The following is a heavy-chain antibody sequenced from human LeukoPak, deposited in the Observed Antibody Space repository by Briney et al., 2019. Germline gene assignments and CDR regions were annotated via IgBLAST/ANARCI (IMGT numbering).Heavy chain of an antibody. CDR2: ISYDGSNK. J-gene: IGHJ4*02. D-gene: IGHD1-20*01. V-gene: IGHV3-30*18. CDR3: AKDHRYNLNDVRDLDS. CDR1: GFTFRSYG. Sequence: PGRSLRLSCAASGFTFRSYGMHWVRQAPGKGLEWVAFISYDGSNKYQADSVKGRFTISRDNSKNTLYLEMNSLRAEDTAVYYCAKDHRYNLNDVRDLDSWGQGTLVTVSS.